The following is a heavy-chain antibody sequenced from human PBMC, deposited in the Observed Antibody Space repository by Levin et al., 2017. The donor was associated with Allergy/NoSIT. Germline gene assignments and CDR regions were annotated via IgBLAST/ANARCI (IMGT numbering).Heavy chain of an antibody. Sequence: GGSLRLSCTASEFTFSRYWMTWVRQAPGKGLEWVANIKEDGSEKYYVDSVKGRFTISRDNAKNSLYLQMNSLRVEDTAVYYCARDIVALTGTSGFDPWGQGTLVTVSS. CDR1: EFTFSRYW. V-gene: IGHV3-7*01. J-gene: IGHJ5*02. CDR2: IKEDGSEK. D-gene: IGHD1-7*01. CDR3: ARDIVALTGTSGFDP.